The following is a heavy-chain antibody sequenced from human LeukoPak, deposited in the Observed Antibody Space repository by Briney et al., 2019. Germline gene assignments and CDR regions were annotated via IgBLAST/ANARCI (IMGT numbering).Heavy chain of an antibody. CDR2: ISSSSSNI. CDR1: GITFSGYS. V-gene: IGHV3-21*01. CDR3: ARSIAVARYYFDY. J-gene: IGHJ4*02. D-gene: IGHD6-19*01. Sequence: GGSLRLSCAASGITFSGYSMNWVRQAPGKGLEWVSSISSSSSNIYYADSVKGRFTISRDNAKNSLYLQMNSLRAEDTAVYYCARSIAVARYYFDYWGQGTLVTVSS.